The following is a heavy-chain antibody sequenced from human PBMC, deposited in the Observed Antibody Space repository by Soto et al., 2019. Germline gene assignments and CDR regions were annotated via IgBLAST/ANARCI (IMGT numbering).Heavy chain of an antibody. Sequence: EASVKVSCKASGYTFTGYYMHWVRQAPGQGLEWMGWINPNSGGTNYAQKFQGWVTMTRDTSISTAYMELSRLRSDDTAVYYCARQTTGNWFDPWGQGTLVTVSS. CDR3: ARQTTGNWFDP. D-gene: IGHD4-4*01. V-gene: IGHV1-2*04. J-gene: IGHJ5*02. CDR2: INPNSGGT. CDR1: GYTFTGYY.